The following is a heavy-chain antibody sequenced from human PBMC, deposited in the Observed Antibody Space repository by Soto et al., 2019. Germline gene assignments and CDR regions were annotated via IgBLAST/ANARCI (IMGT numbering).Heavy chain of an antibody. J-gene: IGHJ4*02. V-gene: IGHV3-48*02. CDR3: ARESCGSSWFTQFDY. D-gene: IGHD6-13*01. CDR2: ISSSSSTI. CDR1: GFTFSSYS. Sequence: GGSLRLSCAASGFTFSSYSMNWVRQAPGKGLEWVSYISSSSSTIYYADSVKGRFTISRDNAKNSLYLQMNSLRDEDTAVYYCARESCGSSWFTQFDYWGQGTLVTVSS.